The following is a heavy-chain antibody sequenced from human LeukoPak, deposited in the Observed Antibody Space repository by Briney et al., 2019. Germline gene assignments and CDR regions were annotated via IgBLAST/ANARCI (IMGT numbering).Heavy chain of an antibody. D-gene: IGHD2-8*01. V-gene: IGHV3-7*01. Sequence: GGSLRLSCAASGFTFSSYWMSWVRQAPGKGLEWVANIKQDGSEKYYVDSVKGRFTISRDNAKNSLYLQMNSLRAEDTAVYYCARGKRSHCTNGVCYFYYYYYMDVWGKGTTVTVSS. J-gene: IGHJ6*03. CDR3: ARGKRSHCTNGVCYFYYYYYMDV. CDR2: IKQDGSEK. CDR1: GFTFSSYW.